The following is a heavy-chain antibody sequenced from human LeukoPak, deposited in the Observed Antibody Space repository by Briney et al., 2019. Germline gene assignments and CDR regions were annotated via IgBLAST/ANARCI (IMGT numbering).Heavy chain of an antibody. V-gene: IGHV1-18*01. J-gene: IGHJ4*02. CDR3: ARASFCGGDCYSGIDY. Sequence: ASVKVSCKASGYTFTSYGISWVRQAPGQGLEWMGWISAHNGNTNYAQKFQGRVTITTDESTSTAYMELSSLRSEDTAVYYCARASFCGGDCYSGIDYWGQGTLVTVSS. CDR2: ISAHNGNT. CDR1: GYTFTSYG. D-gene: IGHD2-21*01.